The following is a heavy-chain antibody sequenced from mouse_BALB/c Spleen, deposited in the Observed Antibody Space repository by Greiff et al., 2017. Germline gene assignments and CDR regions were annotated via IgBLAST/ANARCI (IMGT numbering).Heavy chain of an antibody. Sequence: EVMLVESGGGLVKPGGSLKLSCAASGFTFSSYTMSWVRQTPEKRLEWVATISSGGSYTYYPDSVKGRFTISRDNAKNTLYLQMSSLKSEDTAMYYCTRDSRKEFDYWGQGTTLTVSS. CDR3: TRDSRKEFDY. V-gene: IGHV5-6-4*01. D-gene: IGHD6-1*01. CDR2: ISSGGSYT. CDR1: GFTFSSYT. J-gene: IGHJ2*01.